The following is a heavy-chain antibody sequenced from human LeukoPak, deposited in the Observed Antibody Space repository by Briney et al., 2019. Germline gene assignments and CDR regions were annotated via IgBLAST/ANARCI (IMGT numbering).Heavy chain of an antibody. D-gene: IGHD5-18*01. CDR2: ILYDGSNK. Sequence: GGSLRLSCAASGFTFSSYAMHWVRQAPGKGLEWVAVILYDGSNKYYADSVKGRFTISRDNSKNTLYLQMNSLRAEDTAVYYCARVDTAMVKDDAFDIWGQGTMVTVSS. CDR3: ARVDTAMVKDDAFDI. CDR1: GFTFSSYA. V-gene: IGHV3-30-3*01. J-gene: IGHJ3*02.